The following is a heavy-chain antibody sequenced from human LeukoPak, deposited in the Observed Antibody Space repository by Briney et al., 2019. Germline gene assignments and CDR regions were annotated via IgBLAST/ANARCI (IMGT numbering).Heavy chain of an antibody. J-gene: IGHJ4*02. CDR1: GGSISSSSYY. V-gene: IGHV4-39*01. Sequence: PSETLSLTCTVSGGSISSSSYYWGWIRQPPGKGLEWIGSIYYSGSTYYNPSLKSRVTISVDTSKNQFSLKLSSVTAADTAAYYCARYPIVVVVAATYCFDYWGQGTLVTVSS. CDR3: ARYPIVVVVAATYCFDY. D-gene: IGHD2-15*01. CDR2: IYYSGST.